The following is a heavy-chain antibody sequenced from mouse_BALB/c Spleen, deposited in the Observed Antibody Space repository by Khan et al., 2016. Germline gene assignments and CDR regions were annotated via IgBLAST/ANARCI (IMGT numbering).Heavy chain of an antibody. Sequence: QVQLQQSGAELMKPGASVKISCKAPGYTFSSYWIEWVKQSPGHGLEWIGEILPGSGSTIYNEKFKGKATFTADSSSNTAYMQLSSLTSEDSAVYYGARLGTARSYFDYWGQGTTLTVSS. V-gene: IGHV1-9*01. CDR3: ARLGTARSYFDY. CDR1: GYTFSSYW. CDR2: ILPGSGST. D-gene: IGHD3-2*01. J-gene: IGHJ2*01.